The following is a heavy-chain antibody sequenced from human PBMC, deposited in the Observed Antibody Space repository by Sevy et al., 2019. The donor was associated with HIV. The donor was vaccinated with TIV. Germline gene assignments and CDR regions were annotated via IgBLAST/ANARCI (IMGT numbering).Heavy chain of an antibody. CDR2: IKQDGSEK. CDR1: GFTFSSYW. J-gene: IGHJ5*02. D-gene: IGHD3-9*01. Sequence: GGSLRLSCAASGFTFSSYWMSWVRQAPGKGLEWVANIKQDGSEKYYVDSVKGRFTISRDNAKNSLYLQMNSLRAEDTAVYYCARGGEDDSLTGYNPWGQGTLVTVSS. CDR3: ARGGEDDSLTGYNP. V-gene: IGHV3-7*03.